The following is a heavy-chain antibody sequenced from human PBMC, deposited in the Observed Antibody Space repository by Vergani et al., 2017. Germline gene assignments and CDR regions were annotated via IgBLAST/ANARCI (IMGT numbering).Heavy chain of an antibody. Sequence: QVHLNEAGPGLVKPSQTLSLTCTVSGASITSGSFYWSWIRQPAGKGLEWIGRIHASGTKNYNPSLRSRVTLSVATSKNQLSLKMISMTAADTAVYYCARDFSHLSSVHPDPWGQGTLVTVSS. CDR2: IHASGTK. CDR3: ARDFSHLSSVHPDP. CDR1: GASITSGSFY. J-gene: IGHJ5*02. V-gene: IGHV4-61*02. D-gene: IGHD1-1*01.